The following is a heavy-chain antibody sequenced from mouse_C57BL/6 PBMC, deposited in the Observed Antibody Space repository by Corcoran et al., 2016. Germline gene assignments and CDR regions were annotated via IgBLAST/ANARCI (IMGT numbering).Heavy chain of an antibody. Sequence: QVTLKESGPGILQSSQTLSLTCSFSGFSLSTSGMGVSWIRQPSGKGLEWLAHIYWDDDKRYNPSLKSRLTISKDTSRNQVFLKITSVDTADTATYYCARKNLSHYAMDYWGQGTSVTVSS. J-gene: IGHJ4*01. CDR2: IYWDDDK. CDR3: ARKNLSHYAMDY. V-gene: IGHV8-12*01. CDR1: GFSLSTSGMG.